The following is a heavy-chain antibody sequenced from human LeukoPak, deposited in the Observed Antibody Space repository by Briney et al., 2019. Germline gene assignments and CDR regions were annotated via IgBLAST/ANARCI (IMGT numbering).Heavy chain of an antibody. J-gene: IGHJ4*02. D-gene: IGHD3-9*01. CDR1: GFTFSNAW. CDR2: IKSKTDGGTT. CDR3: TTGDYDILTGYYNGKTFDY. Sequence: PGGSLRLSCAASGFTFSNAWMSWVRQAPGKGLEWVGRIKSKTDGGTTDYAAPVKGRFTISRDDSKNTLYLQMNSLKTEDTAVYYCTTGDYDILTGYYNGKTFDYWGQGTLVTVSS. V-gene: IGHV3-15*01.